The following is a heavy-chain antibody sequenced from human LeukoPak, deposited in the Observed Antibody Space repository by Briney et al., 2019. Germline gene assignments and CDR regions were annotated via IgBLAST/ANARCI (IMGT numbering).Heavy chain of an antibody. J-gene: IGHJ1*01. CDR3: ATSRYSGSYSEYFQH. CDR1: GYTFTSYG. Sequence: ASVKVSCKASGYTFTSYGISWVRQAPGQGLEWMGWINPNSGGTNYAQKFQGGVTMTRDTSISTAYMELSSLRSEDTAVYYCATSRYSGSYSEYFQHWGQGTLVTVSS. V-gene: IGHV1-2*02. D-gene: IGHD1-26*01. CDR2: INPNSGGT.